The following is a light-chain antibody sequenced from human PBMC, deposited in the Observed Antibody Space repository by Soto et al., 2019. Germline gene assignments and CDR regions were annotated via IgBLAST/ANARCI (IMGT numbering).Light chain of an antibody. CDR2: DTS. CDR1: QSVSNN. V-gene: IGKV3-15*01. CDR3: QQYGYSLWT. Sequence: EIVMTQSPATLSVSPGERATLSCRASQSVSNNVAWYQQKPGRAPRLLIYDTSTRATGIPARFSGSGSGTEFTLTISSLQSEDFGVYYCQQYGYSLWTFGQGTKVDI. J-gene: IGKJ1*01.